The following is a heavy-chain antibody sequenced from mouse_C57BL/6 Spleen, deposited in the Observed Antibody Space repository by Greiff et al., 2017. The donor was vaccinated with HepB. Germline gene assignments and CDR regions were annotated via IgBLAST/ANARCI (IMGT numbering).Heavy chain of an antibody. Sequence: EVQRVESGGGLVKPGGSLKLSCAASGFTFSSYAMSWVRQTPEKRLEWVATISDGGSYTYYPDNVKGRFTISRDNAKNNLYLQMSHLKSEDTAMYYCARDDYYYGSSLFAYWGQGTLVTVSA. CDR1: GFTFSSYA. V-gene: IGHV5-4*01. CDR2: ISDGGSYT. CDR3: ARDDYYYGSSLFAY. J-gene: IGHJ3*01. D-gene: IGHD1-1*01.